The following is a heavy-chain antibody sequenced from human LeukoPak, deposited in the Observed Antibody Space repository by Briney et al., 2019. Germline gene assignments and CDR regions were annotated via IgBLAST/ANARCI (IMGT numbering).Heavy chain of an antibody. J-gene: IGHJ6*03. CDR1: GFPFCSYG. D-gene: IGHD4-17*01. CDR2: ICYVGSNK. Sequence: GGSLTLPCTASGFPFCSYGMHWVRQPPGKGLEGVAYICYVGSNKYYPAPVKGQLTISRDNSKNTLYLQMNSLRAENTAAYYSAREHTMTTKYSHCMDVWGKGTTVTVSS. CDR3: AREHTMTTKYSHCMDV. V-gene: IGHV3-33*08.